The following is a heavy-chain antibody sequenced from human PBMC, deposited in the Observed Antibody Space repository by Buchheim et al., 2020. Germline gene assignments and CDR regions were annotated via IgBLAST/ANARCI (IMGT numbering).Heavy chain of an antibody. CDR3: AKFTYYDPWD. D-gene: IGHD3-3*01. CDR1: RISFKNYA. J-gene: IGHJ4*02. Sequence: EVPLLESGGGLIQAGGSLRLSCVASRISFKNYAMSWVRQGPGKGLERVASISDSGSTVNYAGSVKGRFTVSRDNSRNTLYLQMNDLRTEDTAVYYCAKFTYYDPWDWGQGTL. V-gene: IGHV3-23*01. CDR2: ISDSGSTV.